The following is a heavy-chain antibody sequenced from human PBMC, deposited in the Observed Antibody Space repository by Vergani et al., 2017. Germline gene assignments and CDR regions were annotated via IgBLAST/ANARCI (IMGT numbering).Heavy chain of an antibody. Sequence: QLQLQKSRPGLVKPSATLSLTCSVSGDSIRSSNYYWGWIRQPPGKGLEWIAGIYYSGSTYYNPSLKSRVTISVDTSKNQFSLKLSCVTAADTAVYFCARHSTVEWLVKVGWIDPWGQGILVTVSS. V-gene: IGHV4-39*01. J-gene: IGHJ5*02. CDR2: IYYSGST. CDR3: ARHSTVEWLVKVGWIDP. D-gene: IGHD6-19*01. CDR1: GDSIRSSNYY.